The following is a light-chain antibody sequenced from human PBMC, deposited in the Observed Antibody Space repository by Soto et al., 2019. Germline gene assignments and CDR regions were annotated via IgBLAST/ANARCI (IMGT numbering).Light chain of an antibody. V-gene: IGKV3D-7*01. CDR2: GAS. J-gene: IGKJ5*01. Sequence: EIVMTQSQVILSVSPGERATLSCRASQSVSSSYLAWYQQKPGQAPRLLIYGASSRATGIPDRFSGSGSGTDFTLTISSLQPEDFAVYYCQQDYNTITFGQGTRLEIK. CDR3: QQDYNTIT. CDR1: QSVSSSY.